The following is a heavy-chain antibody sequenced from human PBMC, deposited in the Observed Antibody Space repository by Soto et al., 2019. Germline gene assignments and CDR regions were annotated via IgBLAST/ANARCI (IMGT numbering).Heavy chain of an antibody. V-gene: IGHV1-8*01. CDR1: GYTFTSYD. Sequence: QVQLVQSGAEVKKRGASVKVSCKASGYTFTSYDINWVRQATGHGLEWVGWMNPNSGNTGYEQKFQCRVTMTSDTSLGTAYMQLRCLRSEVTVMYNCPRFNPIAAARWGQGNLVPVSS. CDR3: PRFNPIAAAR. CDR2: MNPNSGNT. D-gene: IGHD6-13*01. J-gene: IGHJ4*02.